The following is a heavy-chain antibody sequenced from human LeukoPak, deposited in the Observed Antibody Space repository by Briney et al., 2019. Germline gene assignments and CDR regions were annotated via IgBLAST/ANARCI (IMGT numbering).Heavy chain of an antibody. V-gene: IGHV3-7*01. D-gene: IGHD6-25*01. Sequence: PGGSLRLSCAASGFTFSSYWMSWVRQAPGKGLEWVASVNQDGSEKYYVASVKGRFTVSRDNAKNSLYLQLDSLRAEDTAVYYCAKDKGARLFDPWGQGTLVTVSS. CDR1: GFTFSSYW. J-gene: IGHJ5*02. CDR2: VNQDGSEK. CDR3: AKDKGARLFDP.